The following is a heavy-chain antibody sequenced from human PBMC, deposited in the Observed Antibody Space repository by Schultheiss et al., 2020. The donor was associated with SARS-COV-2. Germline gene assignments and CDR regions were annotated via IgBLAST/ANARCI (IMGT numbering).Heavy chain of an antibody. D-gene: IGHD4-17*01. J-gene: IGHJ4*02. Sequence: GGSLRLSCAASGFTVSSNYMSWVRQAPGKGLEWVSVIYADDRTYYADSVEGRFTISRDSSKNTLYLQMNSLRVEDAAVYYCARDVGGNYGDYVHWGQGTLVTVSS. CDR1: GFTVSSNY. CDR3: ARDVGGNYGDYVH. CDR2: IYADDRT. V-gene: IGHV3-66*01.